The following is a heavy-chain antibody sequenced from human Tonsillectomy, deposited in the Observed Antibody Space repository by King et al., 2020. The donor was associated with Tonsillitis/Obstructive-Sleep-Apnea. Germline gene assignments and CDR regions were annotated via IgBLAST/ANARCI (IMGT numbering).Heavy chain of an antibody. Sequence: VQLVESGAEVKKPGASVKVSCTASGYTFTSYGISWVRQAPEQGLEWMGWISAYNGNTNYAQKLQGRVTMTTDTSTSTAYMELRSLRSDDTAVYYCARDYCSSTSCYARYFDYWGQGTLVTVSS. V-gene: IGHV1-18*01. CDR2: ISAYNGNT. CDR1: GYTFTSYG. D-gene: IGHD2-2*01. J-gene: IGHJ4*02. CDR3: ARDYCSSTSCYARYFDY.